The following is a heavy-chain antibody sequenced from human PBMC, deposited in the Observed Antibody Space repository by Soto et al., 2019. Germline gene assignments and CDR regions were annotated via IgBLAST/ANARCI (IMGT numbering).Heavy chain of an antibody. CDR1: GYTFNEYY. D-gene: IGHD3-10*01. Sequence: QVQLVQSGAEVKKPGASVKVSCKTSGYTFNEYYIYWMRQVPGQGPEWMGWINPNSGGTKFAKKFQGGRTRTSDTAISTAYMERGRRRSDDTAGYYCARRRGGGGDYFYGMDVWGQGTAVTVSS. CDR2: INPNSGGT. CDR3: ARRRGGGGDYFYGMDV. J-gene: IGHJ6*02. V-gene: IGHV1-2*02.